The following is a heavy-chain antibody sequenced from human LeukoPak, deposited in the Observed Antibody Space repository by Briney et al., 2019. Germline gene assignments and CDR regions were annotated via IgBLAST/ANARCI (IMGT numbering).Heavy chain of an antibody. D-gene: IGHD5-12*01. J-gene: IGHJ4*02. CDR2: IYTNENT. CDR3: ARATPTGYSGYGFLDY. V-gene: IGHV4-4*07. Sequence: SETLSLTCTVSGGSISNYYWSWIRQPAGKGLEWIGRIYTNENTNYNPSLKSRVTMSVDTSKNQFSLKLSSVTAADTAVYYCARATPTGYSGYGFLDYWGQGTLVTVSS. CDR1: GGSISNYY.